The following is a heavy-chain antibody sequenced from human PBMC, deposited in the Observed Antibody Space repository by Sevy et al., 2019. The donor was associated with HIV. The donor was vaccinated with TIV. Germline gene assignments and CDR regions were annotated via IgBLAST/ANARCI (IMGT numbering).Heavy chain of an antibody. CDR3: ARGARGTLPSFYYYTLNV. Sequence: GGSLRLSCKGSGYSFATYWIAWVRQMPGKGLEWMGIIYPDDSDTRYSPSFQGQVTISADKSISTACLQWSTLKAYDTAKYYCARGARGTLPSFYYYTLNVWGQGTTVTVSS. CDR2: IYPDDSDT. D-gene: IGHD1-1*01. CDR1: GYSFATYW. J-gene: IGHJ6*02. V-gene: IGHV5-51*01.